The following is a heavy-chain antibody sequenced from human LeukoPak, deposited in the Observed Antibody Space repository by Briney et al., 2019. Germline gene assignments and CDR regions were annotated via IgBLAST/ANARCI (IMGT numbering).Heavy chain of an antibody. V-gene: IGHV3-43*02. Sequence: HPGGSLRLSCVASGLNFDDSAMHWVRQAPGKGLEWVSLISADGGSTFSADSVKGRFSISRGNSKNSLYLQMNSLRSEDTAMYYCAKESGKFDYWGQGTLVAVSS. CDR1: GLNFDDSA. CDR2: ISADGGST. CDR3: AKESGKFDY. J-gene: IGHJ4*02.